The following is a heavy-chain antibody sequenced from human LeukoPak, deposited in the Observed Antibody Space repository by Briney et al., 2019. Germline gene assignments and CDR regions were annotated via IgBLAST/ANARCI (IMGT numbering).Heavy chain of an antibody. CDR1: GFTFSNYA. CDR3: ARDRDSSGYYSLFGY. D-gene: IGHD3-22*01. CDR2: ISFDGSNK. J-gene: IGHJ4*02. Sequence: PGGSLRISCAASGFTFSNYAMHWVRQAPGKGLGWVAVISFDGSNKYYADSVKGRVAISRDNSKNTLYLQMNSLRAEDTAVYFCARDRDSSGYYSLFGYWGQGTLVTVSS. V-gene: IGHV3-30*09.